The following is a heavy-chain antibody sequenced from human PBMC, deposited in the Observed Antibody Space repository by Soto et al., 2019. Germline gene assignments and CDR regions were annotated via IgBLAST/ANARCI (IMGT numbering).Heavy chain of an antibody. CDR2: IIPIFGTA. CDR3: ARDRFDVVVPAAIQDYYGMDV. J-gene: IGHJ6*02. Sequence: SVKVSCKASGGTFSSYAISWVRQAPGQGLEWMGGIIPIFGTANYAQKFQGRVTITADESTSTAYMELSSLRSEDTAVYYCARDRFDVVVPAAIQDYYGMDVWGQGTTVTVSS. CDR1: GGTFSSYA. V-gene: IGHV1-69*13. D-gene: IGHD2-2*02.